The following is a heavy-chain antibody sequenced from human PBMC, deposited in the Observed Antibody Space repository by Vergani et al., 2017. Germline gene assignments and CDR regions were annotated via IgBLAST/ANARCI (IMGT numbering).Heavy chain of an antibody. CDR2: IKQDGSEK. Sequence: EVQLVESGGGLVQPGGSLRLSCAASGFTFSSYWMSWVRQAPGKGLEWVANIKQDGSEKYYVDSVKGRFTISRDNAKNSLYLQMNSLRSEDTAVYYCARGLPDVPAAIHPLFDYWGQGTLVTVSS. D-gene: IGHD2-2*02. CDR3: ARGLPDVPAAIHPLFDY. V-gene: IGHV3-7*03. CDR1: GFTFSSYW. J-gene: IGHJ4*02.